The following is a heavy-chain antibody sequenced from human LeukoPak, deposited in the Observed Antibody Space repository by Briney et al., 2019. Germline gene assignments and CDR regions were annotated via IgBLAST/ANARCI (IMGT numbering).Heavy chain of an antibody. Sequence: PSETLSLTCTVSGGSISSSSYYWGWIRQPPGKGLEWIGSIYYSGSTYYNPSLKSRVTISVDTSKNQFSLKLSSVTAADTAVYYCARHFRQKRYSSSWYADYWGQGTLVTVSS. J-gene: IGHJ4*02. V-gene: IGHV4-39*01. CDR3: ARHFRQKRYSSSWYADY. CDR2: IYYSGST. D-gene: IGHD6-13*01. CDR1: GGSISSSSYY.